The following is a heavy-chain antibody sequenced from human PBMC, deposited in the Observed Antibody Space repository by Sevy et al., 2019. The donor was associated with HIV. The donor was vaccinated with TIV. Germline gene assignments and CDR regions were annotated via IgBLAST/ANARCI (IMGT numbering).Heavy chain of an antibody. CDR2: IYPGDSDT. J-gene: IGHJ4*02. Sequence: GESLKISCKGSGYSFTSYWIGWVRQMPGKGLEWMGIIYPGDSDTRYSPSFQGQVTISADKSIGTAYLQGSSLKASDTAMFYCARGLAYSRSSGGFDFWGQGTLVTVSS. CDR3: ARGLAYSRSSGGFDF. V-gene: IGHV5-51*01. CDR1: GYSFTSYW. D-gene: IGHD6-6*01.